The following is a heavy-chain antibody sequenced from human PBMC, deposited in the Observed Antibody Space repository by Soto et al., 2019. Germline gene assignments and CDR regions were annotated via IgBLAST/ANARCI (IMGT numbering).Heavy chain of an antibody. CDR1: VFTFSSYA. D-gene: IGHD3-10*01. V-gene: IGHV3-30-3*01. CDR3: ARGAGSGGDYYYYGMDV. Sequence: GGSLRLSCAASVFTFSSYAMHWVRQAPGKGLEWVAVISYDGSNKYYADSVKGRFTISRDNSKNTLYLQMNSLRAEDTAVYYCARGAGSGGDYYYYGMDVWGQGTTVTVSS. CDR2: ISYDGSNK. J-gene: IGHJ6*02.